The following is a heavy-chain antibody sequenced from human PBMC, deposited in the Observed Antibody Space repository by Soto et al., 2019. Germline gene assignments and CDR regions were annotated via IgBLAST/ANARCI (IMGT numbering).Heavy chain of an antibody. V-gene: IGHV3-23*01. CDR3: AKKGLGSLATYCTTGDCHYAFDV. CDR1: GFTFYNYA. Sequence: EVHLLESGGGLVRPGGSLRLSCAASGFTFYNYAMNWVRQAPGKGLEWVSTISGGGDGTYYADSVKGRFTISGDNSRNTVYLQMNSLRAEDTAVYYCAKKGLGSLATYCTTGDCHYAFDVWGQGTLVTVSS. J-gene: IGHJ3*01. CDR2: ISGGGDGT. D-gene: IGHD2-8*01.